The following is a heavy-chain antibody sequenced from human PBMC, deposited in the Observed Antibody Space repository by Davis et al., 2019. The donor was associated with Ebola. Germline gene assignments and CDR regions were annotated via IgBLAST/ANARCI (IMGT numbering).Heavy chain of an antibody. CDR1: GGSISSSNW. V-gene: IGHV4-4*02. D-gene: IGHD6-6*01. CDR2: IYHSGST. J-gene: IGHJ4*02. CDR3: ARESKQLDYFDY. Sequence: GSLRLSCAVSGGSISSSNWWSWVRQPPGKGLEWIGEIYHSGSTNYNPSLKSRVTISVDKSKNQFSLKLSSVTAADTAVYYCARESKQLDYFDYWGQGTLVTVSS.